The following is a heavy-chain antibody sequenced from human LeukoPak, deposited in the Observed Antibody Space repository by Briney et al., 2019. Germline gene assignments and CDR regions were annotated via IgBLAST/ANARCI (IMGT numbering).Heavy chain of an antibody. CDR3: ASPARYCSSTSCSLNH. V-gene: IGHV3-64*01. CDR1: GIIFGDYP. CDR2: ITNNGGST. Sequence: PGGSLRLSCAASGIIFGDYPMHWVRQAPGKGLEYISAITNNGGSTFHANSVKGRFSISRDNSKNTLYLQMGSLRPDDTAVYYCASPARYCSSTSCSLNHWGQGSLVTVSS. J-gene: IGHJ4*02. D-gene: IGHD2-2*01.